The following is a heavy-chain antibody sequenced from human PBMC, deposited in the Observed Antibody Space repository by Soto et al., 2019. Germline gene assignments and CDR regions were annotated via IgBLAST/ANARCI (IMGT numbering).Heavy chain of an antibody. V-gene: IGHV1-69*01. CDR2: IIPIFGTA. J-gene: IGHJ4*02. CDR1: GGTFSSYA. Sequence: QVQLVQSGAEVKKPGASVKVSCKASGGTFSSYAISWVRQAPGQGLEGMGGIIPIFGTANYAQKFQGRVTITADESTSTAYMELSSLRSEDTAVYYCARSESSGYYLYYFDYWGQGTLVTVSS. CDR3: ARSESSGYYLYYFDY. D-gene: IGHD3-22*01.